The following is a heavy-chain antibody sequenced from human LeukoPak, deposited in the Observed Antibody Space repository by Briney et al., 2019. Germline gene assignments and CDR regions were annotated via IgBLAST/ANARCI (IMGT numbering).Heavy chain of an antibody. J-gene: IGHJ4*02. CDR3: ARASQGKEYQLLYDY. Sequence: GGSLRLSCAASGFTFSSYWMSWVRQAPWKGLEWVANIKQDGSEKYYVDSVKGRFTISRDNAKNSLYLQMNSLRAEDTAVYYCARASQGKEYQLLYDYWGQGTLVTVSS. V-gene: IGHV3-7*01. D-gene: IGHD2-2*02. CDR1: GFTFSSYW. CDR2: IKQDGSEK.